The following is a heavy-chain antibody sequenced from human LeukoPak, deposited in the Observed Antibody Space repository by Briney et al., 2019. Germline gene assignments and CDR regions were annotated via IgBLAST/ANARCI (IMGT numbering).Heavy chain of an antibody. CDR3: ATDPRTTVFGTFRYYYMDV. V-gene: IGHV1-2*02. CDR2: INPDSGYT. D-gene: IGHD3-3*01. J-gene: IGHJ6*03. Sequence: ASVKVSCKTSGYTFTDYYIHWVRQAPGQGLEWMGWINPDSGYTNYARKFQGRVTMTRDTSINTAYMELSWLTSDDTAVYYCATDPRTTVFGTFRYYYMDVWGEGTTVAVSS. CDR1: GYTFTDYY.